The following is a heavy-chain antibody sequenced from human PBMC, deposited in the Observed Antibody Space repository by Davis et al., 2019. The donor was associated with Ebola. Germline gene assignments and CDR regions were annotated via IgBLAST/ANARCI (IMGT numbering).Heavy chain of an antibody. CDR3: ARGGNSYALTDYYCVDV. CDR2: IYYSGST. J-gene: IGHJ6*02. V-gene: IGHV4-39*01. Sequence: PSETLSLTCTVSGGSVSSGSYYWSWIRQPPGKGLEWIGSIYYSGSTYYTPSLKSRVTISVDTYKKQFSLKLSSVTAADTAVYYCARGGNSYALTDYYCVDVWGQGTTVTVSS. D-gene: IGHD5-18*01. CDR1: GGSVSSGSYY.